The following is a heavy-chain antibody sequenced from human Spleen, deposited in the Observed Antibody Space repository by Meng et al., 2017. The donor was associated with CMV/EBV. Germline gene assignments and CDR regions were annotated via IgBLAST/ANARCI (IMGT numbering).Heavy chain of an antibody. CDR2: INYDRNYI. D-gene: IGHD6-13*01. CDR1: FTFSSDS. Sequence: FTFSSDSMNWVRQAPGKGLEWVSSINYDRNYIYYADSVKGRFTVSRDNAQNSLYLQMNSLRAEDTAVYYCARVAGSSSWYITGWFDPWGQGTLVTVSS. CDR3: ARVAGSSSWYITGWFDP. J-gene: IGHJ5*02. V-gene: IGHV3-21*06.